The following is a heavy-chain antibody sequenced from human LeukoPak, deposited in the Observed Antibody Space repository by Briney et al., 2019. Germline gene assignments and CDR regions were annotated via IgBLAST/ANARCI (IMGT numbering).Heavy chain of an antibody. V-gene: IGHV3-23*01. D-gene: IGHD6-19*01. Sequence: PGGSLRLSCAASGFTFSSYGMSWVRQAPGKGLEWVSAISGSGGSTYYADSVKGRFTISRDNSKNTLYLQMNSLRAEDTAVYYCAKRGYSSGWYSSYYYMDVWGKGTTVTISS. CDR1: GFTFSSYG. CDR2: ISGSGGST. J-gene: IGHJ6*03. CDR3: AKRGYSSGWYSSYYYMDV.